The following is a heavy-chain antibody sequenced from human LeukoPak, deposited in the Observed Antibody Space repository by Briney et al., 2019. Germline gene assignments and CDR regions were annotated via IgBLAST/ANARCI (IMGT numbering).Heavy chain of an antibody. D-gene: IGHD6-19*01. CDR1: GFTFSSYS. V-gene: IGHV3-33*08. CDR2: IWYDGSNK. Sequence: SGGSLRLSCAASGFTFSSYSMNWVRQAPGKGLEWVAVIWYDGSNKYYADSVKGRFTISRDNSKNTLYLQMNSLRAEDTAVYYCARIAVAGTDFDYWGQGTLVTVSS. CDR3: ARIAVAGTDFDY. J-gene: IGHJ4*02.